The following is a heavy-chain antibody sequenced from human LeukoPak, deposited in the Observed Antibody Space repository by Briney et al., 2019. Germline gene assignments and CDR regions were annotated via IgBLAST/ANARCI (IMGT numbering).Heavy chain of an antibody. D-gene: IGHD2-15*01. CDR3: ARRAGEYSHPYDY. J-gene: IGHJ4*02. V-gene: IGHV3-53*01. CDR2: IYSGGNT. CDR1: GFTVSSNS. Sequence: GRSLRLSCTVSGFTVSSNSWSWVRQAPGKGLEWVSFIYSGGNTHYSDSVTGRFTISRGNSKNTLYLQMNSLRAEDTAIYYCARRAGEYSHPYDYWGQGTLVTVSS.